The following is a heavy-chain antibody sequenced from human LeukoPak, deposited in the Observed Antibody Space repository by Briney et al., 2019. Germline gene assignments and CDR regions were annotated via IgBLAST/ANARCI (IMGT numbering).Heavy chain of an antibody. D-gene: IGHD2-15*01. CDR3: AKDVLPLGYCSGGSCYQLDY. CDR1: GFTFSNYV. J-gene: IGHJ4*02. CDR2: ISGSGGST. Sequence: GGSLRLSCAASGFTFSNYVMSWVRQAPGKGLEWVSAISGSGGSTFYADSVKGRFTISRDNSKNTLYLQMNSLRAEDTAVYYCAKDVLPLGYCSGGSCYQLDYWGQGTLVTVSS. V-gene: IGHV3-23*01.